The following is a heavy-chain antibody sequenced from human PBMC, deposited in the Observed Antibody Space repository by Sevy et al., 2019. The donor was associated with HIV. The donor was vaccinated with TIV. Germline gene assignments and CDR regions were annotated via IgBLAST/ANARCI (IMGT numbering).Heavy chain of an antibody. CDR1: GFTFSSYS. CDR2: ISSSSSYI. CDR3: ARAPPPGIAAAGADP. V-gene: IGHV3-21*01. J-gene: IGHJ5*02. D-gene: IGHD6-13*01. Sequence: GSLRLSCAASGFTFSSYSMNWVRQAPGKGLEWVSSISSSSSYIYYADSVKGRFTISRDNAKNSLYRQMNSLRAEDTAVYYCARAPPPGIAAAGADPWGQGTLVTVSS.